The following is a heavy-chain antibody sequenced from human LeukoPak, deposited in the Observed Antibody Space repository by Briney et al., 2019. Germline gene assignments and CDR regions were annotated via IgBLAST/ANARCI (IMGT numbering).Heavy chain of an antibody. D-gene: IGHD3-10*01. Sequence: SETLSLTCAVYGGSFSGYYWSWIRQPPGKGLEWIGEINHSGSTNYNPSLKSRVTISVDTSKNQFSLKLSSVTAADTAVYYCARRITMVRGAPGARAFDIWGQGTMVTVSS. J-gene: IGHJ3*02. V-gene: IGHV4-34*01. CDR2: INHSGST. CDR3: ARRITMVRGAPGARAFDI. CDR1: GGSFSGYY.